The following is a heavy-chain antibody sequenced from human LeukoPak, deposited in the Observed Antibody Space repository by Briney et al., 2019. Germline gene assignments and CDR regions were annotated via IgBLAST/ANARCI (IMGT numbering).Heavy chain of an antibody. CDR1: GFSFSTYW. V-gene: IGHV3-7*03. Sequence: GGSLRLSCAASGFSFSTYWMSWVRQAPGKGLEWVANIKQDESEKYYVDSVKGRLTISRDNTKNSLYLQMNSLRVEDTAVYYCAGCSGYYYYGMDVWGKGTTVTVSS. J-gene: IGHJ6*04. D-gene: IGHD3-22*01. CDR2: IKQDESEK. CDR3: AGCSGYYYYGMDV.